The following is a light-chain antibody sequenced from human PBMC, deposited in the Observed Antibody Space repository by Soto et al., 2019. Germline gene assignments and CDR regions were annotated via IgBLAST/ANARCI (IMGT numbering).Light chain of an antibody. J-gene: IGKJ1*01. CDR3: QQYGSSPPT. V-gene: IGKV3-20*01. CDR2: GAS. CDR1: QSVSTNY. Sequence: EIVLTQSPGTLSLSPGERATLSCRASQSVSTNYLAWYQRKPGQAPRLLIYGASSRATAIPNRFSGSGSGTDFPLTITRLKAEDFAVYYCQQYGSSPPTFSQGTKVEIK.